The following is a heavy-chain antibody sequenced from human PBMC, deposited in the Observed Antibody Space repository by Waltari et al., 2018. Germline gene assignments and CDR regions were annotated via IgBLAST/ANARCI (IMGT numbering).Heavy chain of an antibody. V-gene: IGHV4-59*01. CDR2: IYFTGST. J-gene: IGHJ5*02. Sequence: QVQLQESGPSLLKPSETLSLICTVSGGYISGFYWSWVRQPPGKGLDWIGYIYFTGSTTFTPSRKSRVTMSVDTSKNQFSLKLSSVTAADTAFYYCARGGGGDWEWFDPWGQGTLVTVSS. D-gene: IGHD2-21*02. CDR3: ARGGGGDWEWFDP. CDR1: GGYISGFY.